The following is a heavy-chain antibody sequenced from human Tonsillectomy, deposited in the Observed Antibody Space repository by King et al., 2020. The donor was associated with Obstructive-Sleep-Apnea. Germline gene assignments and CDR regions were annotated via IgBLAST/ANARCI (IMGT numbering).Heavy chain of an antibody. J-gene: IGHJ4*02. V-gene: IGHV3-23*04. CDR1: GFTFSSYA. CDR2: ISGSGGST. D-gene: IGHD3-10*01. Sequence: VQLVESGGGLVQPGGSLRLSCAASGFTFSSYAMSWVRQAPGKGLEWVSAISGSGGSTYYADSVKGRFTISRDNSKNTLYLQMNSLRAEDTAVYYCAKDYYGSGSYYNVIDYWGQGTLVTVSS. CDR3: AKDYYGSGSYYNVIDY.